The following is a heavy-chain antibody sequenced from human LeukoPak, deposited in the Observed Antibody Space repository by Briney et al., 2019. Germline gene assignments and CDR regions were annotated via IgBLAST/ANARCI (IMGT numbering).Heavy chain of an antibody. CDR2: FDRKNGDT. D-gene: IGHD2-21*01. V-gene: IGHV1-24*01. CDR3: ATGVYCATTTCPGYQHYYYFMDV. Sequence: EASVKVSCKVSGFTLADLSMHWVRQAPGKGLEWVGGFDRKNGDTIYAQRFRGRVTLTEDTSTGTAYMELSSLSADDTAAYYCATGVYCATTTCPGYQHYYYFMDVWGKGTTVTVSS. CDR1: GFTLADLS. J-gene: IGHJ6*03.